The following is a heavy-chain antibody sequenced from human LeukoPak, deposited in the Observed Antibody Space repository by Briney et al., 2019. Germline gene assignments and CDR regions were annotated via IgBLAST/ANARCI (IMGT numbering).Heavy chain of an antibody. CDR2: INPNSGGT. CDR3: AREVSGDPGGY. CDR1: GYTFTGYY. J-gene: IGHJ4*02. Sequence: GASVKVSCKASGYTFTGYYPHWMRQAPGQGLEWMGRINPNSGGTNYAQKFQDRVTMTRDTSISTAYMELSRLISDDTAVYYCAREVSGDPGGYWGQGTLVTVSS. V-gene: IGHV1-2*06. D-gene: IGHD7-27*01.